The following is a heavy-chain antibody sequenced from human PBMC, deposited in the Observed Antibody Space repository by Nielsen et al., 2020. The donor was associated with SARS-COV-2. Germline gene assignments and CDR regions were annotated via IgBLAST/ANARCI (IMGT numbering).Heavy chain of an antibody. D-gene: IGHD3-22*01. CDR2: INPNSGGT. J-gene: IGHJ4*02. Sequence: ASVKVSCKASGYTLTGYYMHWVRQAPGQGLEWIGRINPNSGGTNYAQKLQGRVTMTTDTSTSTAYMELRSLRSDDTAVYYCARDVRITMIVVVNLDYWGQGTLVTVSS. CDR3: ARDVRITMIVVVNLDY. V-gene: IGHV1-2*06. CDR1: GYTLTGYY.